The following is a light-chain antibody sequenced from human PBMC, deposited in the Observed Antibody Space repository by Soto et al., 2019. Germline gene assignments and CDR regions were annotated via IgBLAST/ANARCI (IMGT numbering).Light chain of an antibody. CDR1: QSVSSN. J-gene: IGKJ1*01. CDR3: QKYGRSPGWT. V-gene: IGKV3-15*01. Sequence: EIVMTQSPATLSVSPGERATLSCRASQSVSSNLACYQQKPGQAPRLLIYGASTRATGIPARFSGSGSGTDFTLTISRLEPEDFAVYYCQKYGRSPGWTFGRGTKVDI. CDR2: GAS.